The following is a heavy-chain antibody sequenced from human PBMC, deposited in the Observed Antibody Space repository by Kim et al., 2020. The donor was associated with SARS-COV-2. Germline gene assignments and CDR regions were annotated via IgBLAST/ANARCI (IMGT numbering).Heavy chain of an antibody. J-gene: IGHJ3*01. CDR2: INEDDGTT. CDR3: AKDPGSSMLDL. V-gene: IGHV3-43*02. D-gene: IGHD2-8*01. Sequence: GGSLRLSCAASGFAFDDYRMRWVRQAPGKGLELVSHINEDDGTTYYIESLKGRFTISRDNTQNSLYLQLDSLRVEDTAVYYCAKDPGSSMLDLWG. CDR1: GFAFDDYR.